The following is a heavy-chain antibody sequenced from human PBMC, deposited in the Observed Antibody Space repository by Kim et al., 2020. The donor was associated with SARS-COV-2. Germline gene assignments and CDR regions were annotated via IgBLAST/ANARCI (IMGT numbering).Heavy chain of an antibody. V-gene: IGHV3-73*01. CDR2: IRSKVNNYAP. J-gene: IGHJ6*03. Sequence: GGSLRLSCAASGFIFSASPIHWVRQASGKGLEWVGRIRSKVNNYAPAYSASVAGRFTISRDDSTNTAYLQMDRLESEDTAVYYCAVFNGGNSGDFYYYNYMDVWGKGTTVTVSS. D-gene: IGHD3-3*01. CDR1: GFIFSASP. CDR3: AVFNGGNSGDFYYYNYMDV.